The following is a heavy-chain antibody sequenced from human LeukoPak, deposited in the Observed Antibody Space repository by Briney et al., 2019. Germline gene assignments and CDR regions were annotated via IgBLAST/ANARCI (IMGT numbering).Heavy chain of an antibody. Sequence: GESLKISCKHSEYSFPNYCIGWVRQMPGKGLEWMGIIYPDDSDTRYSPSFQGQVTISADKSISTAYLQWSSLKASDTAMYYCARLGVDVGGFDYWGQGTLVTVSS. CDR1: EYSFPNYC. J-gene: IGHJ4*02. D-gene: IGHD3-10*01. CDR2: IYPDDSDT. CDR3: ARLGVDVGGFDY. V-gene: IGHV5-51*01.